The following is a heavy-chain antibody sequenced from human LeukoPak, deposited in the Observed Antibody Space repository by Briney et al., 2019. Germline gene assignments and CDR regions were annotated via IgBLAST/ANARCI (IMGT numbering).Heavy chain of an antibody. CDR3: ARDPPRYCTNGVCYLYNWFDP. J-gene: IGHJ5*02. CDR2: INPNSGGT. V-gene: IGHV1-2*02. D-gene: IGHD2-8*01. Sequence: ASVTVSCKASGYTFTGYYMHWVRQAPGQGLEWMGWINPNSGGTNYAQKFQGRVTMTRDTSISTAYMELSRLRSDDTAVYYCARDPPRYCTNGVCYLYNWFDPWGQGTLVTVSS. CDR1: GYTFTGYY.